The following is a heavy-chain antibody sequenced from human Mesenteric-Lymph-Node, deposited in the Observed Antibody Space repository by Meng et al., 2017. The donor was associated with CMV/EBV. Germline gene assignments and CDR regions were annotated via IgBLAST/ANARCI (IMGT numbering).Heavy chain of an antibody. CDR3: AKSGRLGGFDY. J-gene: IGHJ4*02. CDR2: LSYSGSA. Sequence: SKTLSLTCTVSGASLSGDYWNWIRQPPGKGLEWIGYLSYSGSANYNPSLGSRVTISGDTSKNQFSLKVSSVTAADTAVYYCAKSGRLGGFDYWGQGTLDTVSS. CDR1: GASLSGDY. V-gene: IGHV4-59*01. D-gene: IGHD3-10*01.